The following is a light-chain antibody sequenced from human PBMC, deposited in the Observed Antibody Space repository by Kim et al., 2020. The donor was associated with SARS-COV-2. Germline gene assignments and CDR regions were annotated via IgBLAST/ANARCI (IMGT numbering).Light chain of an antibody. CDR3: SAYTSTSTLV. CDR2: EVN. V-gene: IGLV2-14*01. Sequence: QSALTQPASVSGSPGQSITISCTGTSSDIGAYDYVSWYQQHPGKAPKLMIYEVNNRPSGVSNRFFGSKSGNTASLTISGLEAEDEADYYCSAYTSTSTLVIGTGTKVTIL. J-gene: IGLJ1*01. CDR1: SSDIGAYDY.